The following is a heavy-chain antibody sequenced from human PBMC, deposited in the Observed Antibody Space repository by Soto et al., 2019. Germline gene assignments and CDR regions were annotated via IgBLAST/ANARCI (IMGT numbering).Heavy chain of an antibody. V-gene: IGHV1-8*01. CDR3: ARGYRLIVATIWWFVP. CDR1: GYTFTSYD. CDR2: MNPNSGNT. Sequence: DSVKVSCKASGYTFTSYDINWVRQATGQGLEWMGWMNPNSGNTGYAQKFQGRVTMTRNTSISTAYMELSSLRSEDTAVNYCARGYRLIVATIWWFVPWGQGTLVTVSS. D-gene: IGHD5-12*01. J-gene: IGHJ5*02.